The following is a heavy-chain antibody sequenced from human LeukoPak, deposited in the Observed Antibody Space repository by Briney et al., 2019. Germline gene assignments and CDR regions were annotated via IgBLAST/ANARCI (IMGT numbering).Heavy chain of an antibody. CDR1: GYTFTGYY. CDR3: ARGKGREIDY. Sequence: ASVKVSCKASGYTFTGYYMHWVRQAPGQGLEWMGWINPNSGNTGYSQKFQGRFTMTANTSITTAYMELSSLRSEDTAVYYCARGKGREIDYWGQGTQVTVSS. CDR2: INPNSGNT. V-gene: IGHV1-8*02. J-gene: IGHJ4*02.